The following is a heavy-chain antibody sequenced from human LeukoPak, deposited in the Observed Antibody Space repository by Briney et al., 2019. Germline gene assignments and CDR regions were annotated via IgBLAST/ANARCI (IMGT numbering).Heavy chain of an antibody. CDR2: INPNSGGT. J-gene: IGHJ4*02. V-gene: IGHV1-2*06. CDR1: GYTFTGYY. D-gene: IGHD3-16*02. CDR3: ASYDYVWGSYRPGDDY. Sequence: ASVKVSCKASGYTFTGYYMHWVRQAPGQGLEWTGRINPNSGGTNYAQKFQGRVTMTRDTSISTAYMELSRLRSDDTAVYYCASYDYVWGSYRPGDDYWGQGTLVTVSS.